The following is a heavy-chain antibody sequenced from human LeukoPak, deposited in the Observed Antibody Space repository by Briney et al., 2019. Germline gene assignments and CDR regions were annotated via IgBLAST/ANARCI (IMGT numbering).Heavy chain of an antibody. V-gene: IGHV4-39*01. Sequence: SETLSLTCTVSGGSISSNSYYWGWIRQPPGKGLEWIGSIHYSGSTYSNPSLKSRVTISVDTSKNQFSLKLSSVTAADTAVYYCARGRGAYYGSGSYYNVKVFDYWGQGTLVTVSS. J-gene: IGHJ4*02. D-gene: IGHD3-10*01. CDR1: GGSISSNSYY. CDR3: ARGRGAYYGSGSYYNVKVFDY. CDR2: IHYSGST.